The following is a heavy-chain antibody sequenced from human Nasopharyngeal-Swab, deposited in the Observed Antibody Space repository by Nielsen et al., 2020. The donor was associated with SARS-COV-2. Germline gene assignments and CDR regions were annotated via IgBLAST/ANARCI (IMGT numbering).Heavy chain of an antibody. J-gene: IGHJ6*02. CDR1: GYTFTSYA. CDR2: INTNTGNP. Sequence: ASVKVSCKASGYTFTSYAMNWVRQAPGQGLEWMGWINTNTGNPTYAQGFTGRFVFSLDTSVSTAYLQISSLKAEDTAVYYCAGGGGYSYGYISEYGYYYGMDVWGQGTTVTVSS. CDR3: AGGGGYSYGYISEYGYYYGMDV. V-gene: IGHV7-4-1*02. D-gene: IGHD5-18*01.